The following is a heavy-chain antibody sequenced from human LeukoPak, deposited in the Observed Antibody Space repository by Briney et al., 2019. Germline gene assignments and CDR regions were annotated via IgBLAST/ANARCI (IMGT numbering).Heavy chain of an antibody. Sequence: RPGGSLRLSCAASGFTFSSYSMNWVRQAPGKGLEWVSYISSSSSTIYYADSLKGRFTISRDNAKNSLYLQMNSLRAEDTAVYYCARDPWTPVTTHSLDYWGQGALVTVSS. D-gene: IGHD4-17*01. J-gene: IGHJ4*02. V-gene: IGHV3-48*04. CDR3: ARDPWTPVTTHSLDY. CDR1: GFTFSSYS. CDR2: ISSSSSTI.